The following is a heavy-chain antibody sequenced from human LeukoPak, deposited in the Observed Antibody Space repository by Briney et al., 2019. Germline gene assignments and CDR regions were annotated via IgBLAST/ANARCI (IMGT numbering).Heavy chain of an antibody. D-gene: IGHD3-22*01. J-gene: IGHJ3*02. Sequence: PGGSLRLSCAASGFTFSSYAMSWVRQAPGKGLEWVSAISGSGGRTYYADSVKGRFTISRDNSKNTLYLQMNSLRAEDTAVYYCAKDLSPPLFDSSGFFDAFDIWGQGTMVTVSS. CDR2: ISGSGGRT. CDR3: AKDLSPPLFDSSGFFDAFDI. V-gene: IGHV3-23*01. CDR1: GFTFSSYA.